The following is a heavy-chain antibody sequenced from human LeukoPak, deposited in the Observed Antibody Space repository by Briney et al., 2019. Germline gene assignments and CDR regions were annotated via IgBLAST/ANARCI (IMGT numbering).Heavy chain of an antibody. D-gene: IGHD3-9*01. CDR2: ITSGSTVI. V-gene: IGHV3-48*04. CDR3: ATPGVRHLRQFDWILDC. J-gene: IGHJ4*02. Sequence: GGSLRLSCAASGFTISHFSMNWVRQAPGKGPEWISYITSGSTVIHYADSVNGRFTISRDNAKNILFLQMNNLRPDDTAVYYCATPGVRHLRQFDWILDCWGQGTLVSVSP. CDR1: GFTISHFS.